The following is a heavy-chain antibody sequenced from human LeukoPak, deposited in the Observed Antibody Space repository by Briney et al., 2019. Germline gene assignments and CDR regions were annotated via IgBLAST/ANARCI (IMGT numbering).Heavy chain of an antibody. CDR1: GGSISSYY. D-gene: IGHD3-3*01. Sequence: RSSETLPLTCTVSGGSISSYYWSWIRQPPGKGLEWIGYIYYSGSTNYNPSLKSRVTISVDTSKNQFSLKLSSVTAADTAVYYCARGITIFGVVIIGPYYYMDVWGKGTTVTVSS. CDR3: ARGITIFGVVIIGPYYYMDV. V-gene: IGHV4-59*01. J-gene: IGHJ6*03. CDR2: IYYSGST.